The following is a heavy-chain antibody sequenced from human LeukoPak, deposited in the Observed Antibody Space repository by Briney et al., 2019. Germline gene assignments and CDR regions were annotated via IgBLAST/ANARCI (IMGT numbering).Heavy chain of an antibody. D-gene: IGHD2-15*01. Sequence: PGGSLRLSCTASGFTFSYYEMNWVRQAPGKGLEWVANIKQDGSEKYYVDSVKGRFTISRDNAKNSLYLQMNSLRAEDTAVYYCARRSGYYYYGMDVWGQGTTVTVSS. CDR3: ARRSGYYYYGMDV. J-gene: IGHJ6*02. CDR1: GFTFSYYE. CDR2: IKQDGSEK. V-gene: IGHV3-7*01.